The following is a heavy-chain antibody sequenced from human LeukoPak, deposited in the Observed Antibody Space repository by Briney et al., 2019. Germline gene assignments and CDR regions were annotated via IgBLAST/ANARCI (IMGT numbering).Heavy chain of an antibody. CDR1: GGSINTYSYY. Sequence: SETLSLTCTVSGGSINTYSYYWAWIRQPTGKGLEWIGSIYCTGNTYYNPSLESRVTISVDTSKNQFSLKLSSVTAADTAVYYCARHPRYSSSSGAYFEYWGQGTLFTVSS. D-gene: IGHD6-6*01. V-gene: IGHV4-39*01. J-gene: IGHJ4*02. CDR3: ARHPRYSSSSGAYFEY. CDR2: IYCTGNT.